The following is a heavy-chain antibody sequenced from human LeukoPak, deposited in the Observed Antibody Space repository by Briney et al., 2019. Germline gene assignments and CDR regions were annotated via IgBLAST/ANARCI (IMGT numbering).Heavy chain of an antibody. D-gene: IGHD2-2*03. V-gene: IGHV4-4*09. CDR3: ARHDGDCRSTSCYFDY. Sequence: SETLSLTCTVSGGSISHYSWSWIRQPPGKGLEWIGYIYTSGSTNYNPSLKSRVTISVDTSKNQFSLKLSSVTAADTAVYYCARHDGDCRSTSCYFDYWGQGTLVTVSS. J-gene: IGHJ4*02. CDR1: GGSISHYS. CDR2: IYTSGST.